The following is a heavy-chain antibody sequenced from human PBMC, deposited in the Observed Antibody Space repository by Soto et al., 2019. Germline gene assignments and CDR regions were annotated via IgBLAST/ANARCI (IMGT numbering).Heavy chain of an antibody. CDR2: INPNSGGT. CDR3: ARSDTATIKGAFDI. Sequence: ASVKVSCKASGYTFTGYYMHWVRQAPGQGLEWMGWINPNSGGTNYAQKFQGWVTMTRDTSISTAYMELSRLRSDDTAVYYCARSDTATIKGAFDIWGQGTMVTVSS. CDR1: GYTFTGYY. J-gene: IGHJ3*02. V-gene: IGHV1-2*04. D-gene: IGHD5-18*01.